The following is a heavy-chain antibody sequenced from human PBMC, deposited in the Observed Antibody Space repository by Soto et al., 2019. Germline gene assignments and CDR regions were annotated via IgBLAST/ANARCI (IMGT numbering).Heavy chain of an antibody. CDR1: GFTVSNNY. V-gene: IGHV3-53*01. J-gene: IGHJ4*02. CDR3: GTQPGGGGY. Sequence: EVQLVESGGGLIQPGGSLRLSCAVSGFTVSNNYMSWVRQAPGKGLEGVSVIYSGGYTAYGDSVKGRFTISRDNSKNTLFLQMNTRGADAPAVFSWGTQPGGGGYWGQGTLVTVSS. CDR2: IYSGGYT. D-gene: IGHD3-10*01.